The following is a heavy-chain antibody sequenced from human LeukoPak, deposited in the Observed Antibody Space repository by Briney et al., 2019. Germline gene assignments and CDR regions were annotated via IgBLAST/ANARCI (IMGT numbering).Heavy chain of an antibody. D-gene: IGHD6-13*01. Sequence: SETLSLTCAVSGYSINSGYYWGWIRQPPGKGLGWIGSIYHSGSTYYNPSLKSRVTISVDTSKNQFSLKLSSVTAADTAVYYCARDRAAAGSVDYWGQGTLVTVSS. CDR3: ARDRAAAGSVDY. J-gene: IGHJ4*02. V-gene: IGHV4-38-2*02. CDR1: GYSINSGYY. CDR2: IYHSGST.